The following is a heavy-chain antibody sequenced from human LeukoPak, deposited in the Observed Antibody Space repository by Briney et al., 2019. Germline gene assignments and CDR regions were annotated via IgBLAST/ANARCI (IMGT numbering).Heavy chain of an antibody. CDR1: GFTFSSYA. CDR3: TSPRGSGRYYYYYYMDV. J-gene: IGHJ6*03. D-gene: IGHD3-10*01. CDR2: ISSSSSTI. V-gene: IGHV3-48*01. Sequence: GGSLRLSCAASGFTFSSYAMHWVRQAPGKGLEWVSYISSSSSTIYYADSVKGRFTISRDNSKNTLYLQMNSLRAEDTAVYYCTSPRGSGRYYYYYYMDVWGKGTTVTISS.